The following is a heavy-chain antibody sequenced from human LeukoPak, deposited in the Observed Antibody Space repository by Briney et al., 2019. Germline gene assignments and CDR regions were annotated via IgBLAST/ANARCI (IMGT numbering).Heavy chain of an antibody. J-gene: IGHJ6*03. CDR3: AKDPSTIAEAGMGVYYYMDV. V-gene: IGHV3-33*06. CDR1: GFTFSSYG. CDR2: IWYDGSNK. Sequence: PGGSLRLSCAASGFTFSSYGMHWVRQAPGKGLEWVAVIWYDGSNKYYADSVKGRFTISRDNSKNTLYLQMNSLRAEDTAVYYCAKDPSTIAEAGMGVYYYMDVWGKGTTVTVSS. D-gene: IGHD6-13*01.